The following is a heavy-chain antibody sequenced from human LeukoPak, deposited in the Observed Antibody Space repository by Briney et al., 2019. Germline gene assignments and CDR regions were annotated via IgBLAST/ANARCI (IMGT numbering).Heavy chain of an antibody. CDR3: ARGLGGRSEGYEF. CDR2: INPNNGGT. CDR1: RYASTVVTAYY. Sequence: SVKLSCKVSRYASTVVTAYYIPSRRQAPGQGLEWMGWINPNNGGTKYAQKFQGRVTMTRDMSMNTAYMELSSLTSDDTTVYYCARGLGGRSEGYEFWGQGPLVTVSS. J-gene: IGHJ4*02. V-gene: IGHV1-2*02. D-gene: IGHD3-16*01.